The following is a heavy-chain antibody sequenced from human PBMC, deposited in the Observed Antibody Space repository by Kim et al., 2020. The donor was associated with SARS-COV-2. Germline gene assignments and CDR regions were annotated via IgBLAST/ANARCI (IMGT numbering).Heavy chain of an antibody. CDR3: ARGRNYSPFDY. J-gene: IGHJ4*02. D-gene: IGHD4-4*01. V-gene: IGHV3-48*03. CDR2: IIGSGTTT. Sequence: GGSLRLSCTASGFTFSSYEMNWVRQAPGKGLEWVSYIIGSGTTTYYADSVRGRFTISRDNDKNSLFLQMNSLRAEDTAVYYCARGRNYSPFDYWGQGTLVTVSS. CDR1: GFTFSSYE.